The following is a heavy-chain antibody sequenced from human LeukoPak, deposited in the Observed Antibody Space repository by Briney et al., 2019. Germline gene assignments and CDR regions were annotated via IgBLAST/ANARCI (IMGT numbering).Heavy chain of an antibody. V-gene: IGHV3-30-3*01. Sequence: GGSLRLSCAASGFTFSSYAMHWVRQAPGKGLEWVAVISYDGSNKYYADSVKGRFTISRDNSKNTLYLQMNGLRADDTAVYYCLCYYASATFYWGQGTLVTVSS. CDR1: GFTFSSYA. CDR3: LCYYASATFY. J-gene: IGHJ4*02. D-gene: IGHD3-10*01. CDR2: ISYDGSNK.